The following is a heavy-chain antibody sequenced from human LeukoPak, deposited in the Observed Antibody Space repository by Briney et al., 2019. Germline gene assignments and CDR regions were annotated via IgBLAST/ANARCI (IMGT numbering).Heavy chain of an antibody. D-gene: IGHD2-2*01. J-gene: IGHJ4*02. CDR1: AYSFASSHY. V-gene: IGHV4-38-2*01. CDR3: ARYCTSTTYILRGFDY. CDR2: IYITGSA. Sequence: SEALFLTCSVAAYSFASSHYWGWIRQPPGQGLEWIANIYITGSAHYKPSLKSRVTISVDTSKNKLSLKLSSVTAADTAVYYCARYCTSTTYILRGFDYWGQGTLVTVSS.